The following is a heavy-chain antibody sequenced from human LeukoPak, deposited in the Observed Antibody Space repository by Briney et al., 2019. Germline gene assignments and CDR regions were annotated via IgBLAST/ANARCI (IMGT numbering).Heavy chain of an antibody. CDR3: TTEGYYYYMDV. V-gene: IGHV3-49*04. J-gene: IGHJ6*03. CDR1: GFTFGDYA. CDR2: IRSKAYGGTT. Sequence: PGRSLRLSCTASGFTFGDYAMSWVRQAPGKGLEWVGFIRSKAYGGTTEYAASVKGSFTISRDDSKSIAYLQMNSLKTEDTAVYYCTTEGYYYYMDVWGKGTTVTVSS.